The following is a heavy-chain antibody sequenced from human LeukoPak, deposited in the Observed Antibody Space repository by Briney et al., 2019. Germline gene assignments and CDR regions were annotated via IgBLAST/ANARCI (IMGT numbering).Heavy chain of an antibody. J-gene: IGHJ4*02. CDR2: ASGGGDVT. V-gene: IGHV3-23*01. CDR3: ATRGCSGSSCYSADY. Sequence: GGSLRLSCAASGFSFSSFAMSWVRQTPGKGLEWVSHASGGGDVTHYVDSVKGRFTISRDNPRNTLYLQMNSLSSEDTAVYYCATRGCSGSSCYSADYWGQGTLVTVSS. CDR1: GFSFSSFA. D-gene: IGHD2-15*01.